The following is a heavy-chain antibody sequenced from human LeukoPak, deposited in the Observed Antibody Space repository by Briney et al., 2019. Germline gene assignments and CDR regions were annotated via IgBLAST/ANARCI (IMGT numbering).Heavy chain of an antibody. Sequence: GGSLRLSCAASGFTFSSYWMSWVRQAPGKGLEWVANIKQDGSEKYYVDSVKGRFTISRDNAKKSVYLQMNSLRAEDTAVYYCARVGNPLVTVFAWFDPWGQGTLVTVSS. D-gene: IGHD3-3*01. CDR3: ARVGNPLVTVFAWFDP. CDR2: IKQDGSEK. V-gene: IGHV3-7*03. J-gene: IGHJ5*02. CDR1: GFTFSSYW.